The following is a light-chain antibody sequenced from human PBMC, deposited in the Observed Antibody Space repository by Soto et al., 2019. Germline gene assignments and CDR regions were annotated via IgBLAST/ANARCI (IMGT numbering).Light chain of an antibody. CDR3: QQYDKSPLP. CDR1: QSVSKSN. CDR2: GVS. J-gene: IGKJ4*01. Sequence: SVLTQSPGTMSLSPGERATLSCRASQSVSKSNLAWHQQKPGHAPRRLIFGVSNRAAGIPDRFSGSGSWTDVTLTLYRLEPDDYALYDCQQYDKSPLPFGGGTKVESK. V-gene: IGKV3-20*01.